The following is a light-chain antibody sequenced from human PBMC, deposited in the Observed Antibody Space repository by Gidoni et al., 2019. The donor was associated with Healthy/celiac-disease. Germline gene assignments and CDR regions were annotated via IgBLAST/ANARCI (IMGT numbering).Light chain of an antibody. J-gene: IGKJ1*01. CDR2: GAS. CDR1: QSVSSN. V-gene: IGKV3-15*01. Sequence: EIVMTQSPATLSVSPGERATLSCRASQSVSSNLAWYQQKPGQAPRLLIYGASTRATGIPARVSGSGSGTEFTLTISSLQSEDFAVYYCQQYNNWPPGTFXQXTKVEIK. CDR3: QQYNNWPPGT.